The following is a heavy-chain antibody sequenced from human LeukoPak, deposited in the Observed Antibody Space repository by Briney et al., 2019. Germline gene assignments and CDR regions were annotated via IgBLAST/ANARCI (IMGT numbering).Heavy chain of an antibody. V-gene: IGHV3-11*05. CDR1: GFTFKDFY. D-gene: IGHD1-1*01. Sequence: GGSLRLSCAASGFTFKDFYMSWVRQAPGKGLEWVSYINHLGSQTDYADSVKGRFTISRHNAKNSLSLQMNNLSVDDTAVYYCVRARFTTFVYYWGQGTLVTVSS. CDR2: INHLGSQT. J-gene: IGHJ4*02. CDR3: VRARFTTFVYY.